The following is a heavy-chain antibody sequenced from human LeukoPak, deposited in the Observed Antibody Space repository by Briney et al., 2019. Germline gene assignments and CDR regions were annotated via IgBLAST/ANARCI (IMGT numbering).Heavy chain of an antibody. CDR1: GFTFSSYA. V-gene: IGHV3-30*04. Sequence: GGSLRLSCAASGFTFSSYAMHWVRPAPGKGLEWVAVISYDGSNKYYADSVKGRFTISRDNSKNTLYLQMNSLRAEDTAVYYCARAATTVTHPDYWGQGTLVTVSS. CDR2: ISYDGSNK. CDR3: ARAATTVTHPDY. J-gene: IGHJ4*02. D-gene: IGHD4-17*01.